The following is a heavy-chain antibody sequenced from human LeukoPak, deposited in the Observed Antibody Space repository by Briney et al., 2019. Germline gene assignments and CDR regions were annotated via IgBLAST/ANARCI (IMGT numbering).Heavy chain of an antibody. Sequence: SETLSLTCTVSGYSISSGYYWGWIRQPPGKGLEWIGSIYHSGSTYYNPSLKSRVTISVDTSKNQFSLKLSSVTAADTAVYYCARVPATWWFGELLQHYYYYYMDVWGKGTTVTVSS. V-gene: IGHV4-38-2*02. CDR2: IYHSGST. J-gene: IGHJ6*03. CDR1: GYSISSGYY. CDR3: ARVPATWWFGELLQHYYYYYMDV. D-gene: IGHD3-10*01.